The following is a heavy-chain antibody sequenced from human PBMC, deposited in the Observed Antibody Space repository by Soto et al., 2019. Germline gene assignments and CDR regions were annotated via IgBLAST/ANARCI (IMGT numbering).Heavy chain of an antibody. J-gene: IGHJ6*03. CDR3: ARDRYCGVFSCFGYADV. Sequence: HVKLLQSGAEVKKPGSSVKVSCHASGDTFSTHTITWVRQATGQGLEWVGRIIPLLGMPDYAQRLQGRITLAAAKATSKAYLVLSGLRPEDTALYSCARDRYCGVFSCFGYADVWGRGTAVTVSS. CDR1: GDTFSTHT. CDR2: IIPLLGMP. D-gene: IGHD2-21*01. V-gene: IGHV1-69*08.